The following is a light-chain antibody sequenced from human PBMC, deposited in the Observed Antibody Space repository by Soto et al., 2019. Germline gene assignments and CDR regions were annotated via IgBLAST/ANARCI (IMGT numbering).Light chain of an antibody. J-gene: IGLJ3*02. CDR2: EVN. CDR3: LSYTSANTRV. V-gene: IGLV2-14*01. CDR1: SSDVGGYQF. Sequence: QSALTKPASVSASPGQSIPISCTGTSSDVGGYQFVSWYQHHPGKAPKLMIYEVNNRPSGVSNRFSDSKSGNTGSLTISGLQPEDEAYYYCLSYTSANTRVFGGGTKLTVL.